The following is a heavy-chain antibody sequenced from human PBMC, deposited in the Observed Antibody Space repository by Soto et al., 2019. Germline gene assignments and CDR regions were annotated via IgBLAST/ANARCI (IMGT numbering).Heavy chain of an antibody. CDR3: ATNYWSGYRAFDY. CDR1: GDTFSFYS. V-gene: IGHV1-69*02. CDR2: INPILSVS. Sequence: ASVKVSCKASGDTFSFYSINWVRQAPGLGLEWMGRINPILSVSNYAQKLQGRVTITADKSTSTAYMELSSLRSEDTAMYYCATNYWSGYRAFDYLG. J-gene: IGHJ4*01. D-gene: IGHD2-15*01.